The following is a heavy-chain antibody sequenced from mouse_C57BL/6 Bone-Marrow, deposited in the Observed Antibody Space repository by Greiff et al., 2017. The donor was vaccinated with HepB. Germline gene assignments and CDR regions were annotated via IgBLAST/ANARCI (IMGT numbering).Heavy chain of an antibody. CDR3: ARRGYGSGHWYFDF. CDR2: ISSGGSYT. CDR1: GFTFSSYG. D-gene: IGHD1-1*01. J-gene: IGHJ1*03. V-gene: IGHV5-6*01. Sequence: EVQVVESGGDLVKPGGFLKLSCAASGFTFSSYGMSWVRQTPDKRLEWVATISSGGSYTYYPDSVKGRFTISRDNAKNTLYLQMSSLKSEDTAMYYCARRGYGSGHWYFDFWGTGTTVTVTS.